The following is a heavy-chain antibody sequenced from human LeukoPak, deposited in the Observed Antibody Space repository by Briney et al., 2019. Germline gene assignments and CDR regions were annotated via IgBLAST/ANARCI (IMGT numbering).Heavy chain of an antibody. Sequence: GGSLRLSCAASGFTFSDSYMTWVRQAPGKGLEWVSYISSSSSTIYYADSVKGRFTISRDNAKNSLYLQMNSLRAEDTAVYYCARDYDYYGSGSYGYWGQGTLVTVSS. V-gene: IGHV3-11*04. CDR3: ARDYDYYGSGSYGY. D-gene: IGHD3-10*01. J-gene: IGHJ4*02. CDR2: ISSSSSTI. CDR1: GFTFSDSY.